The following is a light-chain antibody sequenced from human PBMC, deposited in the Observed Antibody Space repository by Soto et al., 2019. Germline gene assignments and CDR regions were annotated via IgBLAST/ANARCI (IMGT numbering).Light chain of an antibody. Sequence: DIQMTQSPSTLSVSVGDRVTITCRASQSISQWLAWYQQKPGKAPKLLIYKASSLESGVPSRFSGSGSGTEFTLTISSLQPDDFATYYCQQYDTYWTFGQGTRVEI. CDR3: QQYDTYWT. CDR2: KAS. J-gene: IGKJ1*01. CDR1: QSISQW. V-gene: IGKV1-5*03.